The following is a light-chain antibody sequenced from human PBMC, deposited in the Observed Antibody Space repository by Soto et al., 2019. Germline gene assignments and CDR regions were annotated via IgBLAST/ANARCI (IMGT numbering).Light chain of an antibody. CDR1: QSVRGS. J-gene: IGKJ1*01. Sequence: DIQMTQSPSTLSASVGDRVTITCRASQSVRGSLAWYQQQPGKAPKLLIYDVSNLESGVPSRFSAFGSGTECSLSISSLHRLDFGTYSCPRFYMGWTFGQGTRVDLK. V-gene: IGKV1-5*01. CDR3: PRFYMGWT. CDR2: DVS.